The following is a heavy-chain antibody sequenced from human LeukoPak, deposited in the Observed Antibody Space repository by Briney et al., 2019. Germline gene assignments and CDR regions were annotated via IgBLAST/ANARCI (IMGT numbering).Heavy chain of an antibody. Sequence: PSETLSLTCTVSGGSISSFCWSWIRQPPGKGLEWIGYMYYGGSPNYNPSLKSRVITSLDTSKKQFSLKLNSVTTADTAVYYCVTGRYSYGWYDHWGQGILVIVSS. CDR3: VTGRYSYGWYDH. V-gene: IGHV4-59*13. CDR2: MYYGGSP. D-gene: IGHD1-26*01. J-gene: IGHJ5*02. CDR1: GGSISSFC.